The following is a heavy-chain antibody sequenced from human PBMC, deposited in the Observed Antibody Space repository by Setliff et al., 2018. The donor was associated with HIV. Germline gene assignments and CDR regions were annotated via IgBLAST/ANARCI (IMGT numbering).Heavy chain of an antibody. CDR3: ARDGLLEAGIRFDY. CDR2: IIPIFGTA. V-gene: IGHV1-69*06. J-gene: IGHJ4*02. Sequence: SVKVSCKTSRGTFSSYAVSWVRQGPGQGLEWMGGIIPIFGTAKYAQKFQGRVIITADKSSTTAYMELSSLRSDDTAVYYCARDGLLEAGIRFDYWGQGTLVTVSS. CDR1: RGTFSSYA. D-gene: IGHD6-19*01.